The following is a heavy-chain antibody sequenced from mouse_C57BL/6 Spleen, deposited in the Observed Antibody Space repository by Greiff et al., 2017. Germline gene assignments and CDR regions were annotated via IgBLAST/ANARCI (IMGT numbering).Heavy chain of an antibody. CDR2: IYPGDGDT. Sequence: LQQSGASVKISCKASGYAFSSYWMNWVKQRPGKGLERIGQIYPGDGDTNYNGKFKGKATLTADKSSSTAYMQLSSLTSEDSAVYFCARRYGRGAMDYWGQGTSVTVSS. CDR1: GYAFSSYW. D-gene: IGHD1-1*01. V-gene: IGHV1-80*01. J-gene: IGHJ4*01. CDR3: ARRYGRGAMDY.